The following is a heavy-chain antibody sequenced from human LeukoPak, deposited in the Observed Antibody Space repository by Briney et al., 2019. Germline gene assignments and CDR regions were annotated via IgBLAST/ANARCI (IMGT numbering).Heavy chain of an antibody. D-gene: IGHD5-12*01. CDR2: IKEDGSEK. CDR3: ARTPYSGYDLDY. J-gene: IGHJ4*02. CDR1: GFTFSSSL. V-gene: IGHV3-7*01. Sequence: GGSLRLSCAASGFTFSSSLMSWVRQAPGKGLEWVANIKEDGSEKYYVDSVKGRFTISRDNAKNSLYLQMNALRAEDTAVYYCARTPYSGYDLDYWGQGTLVTVSS.